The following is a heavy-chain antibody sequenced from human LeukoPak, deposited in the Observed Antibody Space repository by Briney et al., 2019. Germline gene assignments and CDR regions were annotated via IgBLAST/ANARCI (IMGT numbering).Heavy chain of an antibody. CDR2: IYSGGST. CDR1: GFTVSSNY. J-gene: IGHJ4*02. CDR3: ARAVGWGHFDY. Sequence: GGSLRLSCAASGFTVSSNYMSWVRQAPGKGLEWVSVIYSGGSTYSADSVKGRFTISRDNSKNTLYLQMNSLRAEDTAVYYCARAVGWGHFDYWGQGTLVTVSA. V-gene: IGHV3-53*01. D-gene: IGHD1-26*01.